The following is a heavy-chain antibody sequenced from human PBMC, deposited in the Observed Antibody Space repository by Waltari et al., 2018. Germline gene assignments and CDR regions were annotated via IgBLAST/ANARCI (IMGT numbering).Heavy chain of an antibody. J-gene: IGHJ2*01. CDR3: ARVWVNHWYFDL. Sequence: QVQLQESGPGLVKPSENLSLPCSVSGSSISSYYWSWIRQPPGKGLEWIGYIYYSGSTNYNPSLKSRVTISVDTSKNQFSLKLSSVTAADTAVYYCARVWVNHWYFDLWGRGTLVTVSS. D-gene: IGHD3-10*01. CDR1: GSSISSYY. V-gene: IGHV4-59*01. CDR2: IYYSGST.